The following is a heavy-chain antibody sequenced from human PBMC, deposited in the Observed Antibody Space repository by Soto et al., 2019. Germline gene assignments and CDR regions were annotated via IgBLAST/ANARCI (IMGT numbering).Heavy chain of an antibody. CDR1: GFTFSSYG. V-gene: IGHV3-30*18. J-gene: IGHJ5*02. Sequence: QVQLVESGGGVVQPGRSLRLSCAASGFTFSSYGMHWVRQAPGKGLEWVAVISYHGNDKYYADSVKGRFTISRDNFKSTLYLQMSSLRAEDTAIYFCAKDLLHNTVTTCVSWCPGTRVTVSS. CDR3: AKDLLHNTVTTCVS. CDR2: ISYHGNDK. D-gene: IGHD4-17*01.